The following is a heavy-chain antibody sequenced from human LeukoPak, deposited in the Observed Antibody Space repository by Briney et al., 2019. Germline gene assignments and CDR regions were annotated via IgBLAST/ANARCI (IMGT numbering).Heavy chain of an antibody. CDR2: IKSKRDGGTT. J-gene: IGHJ4*02. CDR1: GFTFSNGW. V-gene: IGHV3-15*01. CDR3: ATDYYYDSPGLFDY. Sequence: PGGSLRLSCVVSGFTFSNGWMSWVRQTPGKGLEWVGRIKSKRDGGTTDYAAPVKGRFSISRDDSKSTLYLQMNSLRTEDTAVYYCATDYYYDSPGLFDYWGQGSLVTVFS. D-gene: IGHD3-22*01.